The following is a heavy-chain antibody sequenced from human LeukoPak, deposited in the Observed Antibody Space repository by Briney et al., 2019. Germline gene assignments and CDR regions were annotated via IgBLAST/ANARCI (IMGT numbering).Heavy chain of an antibody. D-gene: IGHD2-8*02. CDR1: GFTFSSYA. CDR2: ISYDGSNK. V-gene: IGHV3-30*18. J-gene: IGHJ4*02. Sequence: PGGSLRLSCVVSGFTFSSYAMSWVRQVPGKGLEWVAVISYDGSNKYYADSVKGRFTISRDNSKNTLYLQMNSLRAEDTAVYYCAKDQGHWSPYYFDYWGQGTLVTVSS. CDR3: AKDQGHWSPYYFDY.